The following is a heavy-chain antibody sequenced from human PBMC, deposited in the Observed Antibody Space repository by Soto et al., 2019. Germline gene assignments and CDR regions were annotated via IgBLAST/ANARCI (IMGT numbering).Heavy chain of an antibody. CDR3: AKDGGYSYGYSPRYYCGMDV. CDR2: ISGSGGST. V-gene: IGHV3-23*01. D-gene: IGHD5-18*01. CDR1: GFTFSSYA. Sequence: EVQLLESGGGLVQPGGSLRLSCAASGFTFSSYAMSWVRQAPGKGLAWVSAISGSGGSTYYADSVKGRFTISRDNSKNTLYLQMNSLRAEDTAVYYCAKDGGYSYGYSPRYYCGMDVWGQGTTVTVSS. J-gene: IGHJ6*02.